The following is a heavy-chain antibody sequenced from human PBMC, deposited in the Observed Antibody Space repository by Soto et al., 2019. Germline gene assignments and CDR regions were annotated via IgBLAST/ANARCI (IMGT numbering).Heavy chain of an antibody. Sequence: LRLSYGASGFTFSDYYMDWVRQAPGKGLEWVGRIRKQSKGYTTDYAASVKGRFTISRDDSKNSLYLQMNSLKTEDTAVYYCATLISSSAGDYYYFYVDVWGKGTTVTVSS. CDR1: GFTFSDYY. V-gene: IGHV3-72*01. CDR2: IRKQSKGYTT. J-gene: IGHJ6*03. D-gene: IGHD6-6*01. CDR3: ATLISSSAGDYYYFYVDV.